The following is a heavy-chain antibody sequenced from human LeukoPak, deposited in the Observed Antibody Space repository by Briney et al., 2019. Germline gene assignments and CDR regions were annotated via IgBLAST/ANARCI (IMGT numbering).Heavy chain of an antibody. J-gene: IGHJ4*02. CDR2: IYTSGST. CDR1: GGSFSPYS. CDR3: ARGPELSISAAGSFDS. Sequence: SETLSLTCSVSGGSFSPYSWSWIRQSPGKGLEWIGRIYTSGSTNYNPSLKSRVTMSVDTSQSQFSLKLNSVTAADTAVYYCARGPELSISAAGSFDSWGQGTLVTVSS. D-gene: IGHD6-13*01. V-gene: IGHV4-4*07.